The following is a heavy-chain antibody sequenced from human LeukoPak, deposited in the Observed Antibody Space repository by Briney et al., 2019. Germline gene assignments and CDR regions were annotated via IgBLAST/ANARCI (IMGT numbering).Heavy chain of an antibody. CDR3: ARGTYSSSSFDY. Sequence: PSETLSLTCTVSGGSISSGGYYWSWIRQPPGKGLEWIGYIYHSGSTYYNPSLKSRVTISVDRSKNQFSLKLSSVTAADTAVYYCARGTYSSSSFDYWGQGTLVTVSS. V-gene: IGHV4-30-2*01. D-gene: IGHD6-6*01. CDR2: IYHSGST. CDR1: GGSISSGGYY. J-gene: IGHJ4*02.